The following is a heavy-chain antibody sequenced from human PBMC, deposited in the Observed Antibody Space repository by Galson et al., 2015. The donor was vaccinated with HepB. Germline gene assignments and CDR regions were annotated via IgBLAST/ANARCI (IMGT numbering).Heavy chain of an antibody. Sequence: SLRLSCAASGFNFNDFYMTWIRQAPGKGLEWISSISGSGTIRDYADSVKGRFTASRDNAKNLLYLQMNGLRADDTAVYYCARSAGWLGPWGQGTLVTVSS. CDR1: GFNFNDFY. V-gene: IGHV3-11*01. CDR2: ISGSGTIR. CDR3: ARSAGWLGP. J-gene: IGHJ5*02.